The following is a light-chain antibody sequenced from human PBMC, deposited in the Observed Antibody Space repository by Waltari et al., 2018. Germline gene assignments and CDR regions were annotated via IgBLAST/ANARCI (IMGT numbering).Light chain of an antibody. J-gene: IGLJ2*01. CDR2: DVS. CDR1: SSDVGDYNY. Sequence: QSALTQPASVSGSPGQSNTISCTGTSSDVGDYNYCSCYQQYPGRAPKLIIYDVSNRPSGVSNRFSGSKSANTASLTISGLQAEDEADYYCSSYISSISSLSVIFGGETKLTVL. CDR3: SSYISSISSLSVI. V-gene: IGLV2-14*03.